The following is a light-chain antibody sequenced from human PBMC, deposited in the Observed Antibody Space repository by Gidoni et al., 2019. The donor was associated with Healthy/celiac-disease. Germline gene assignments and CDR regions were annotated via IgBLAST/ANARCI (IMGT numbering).Light chain of an antibody. CDR2: DAS. Sequence: DIQMTQSPSSLSASVGDRVTITCQASQDISNYLNWYQQKPGKAPKLLIYDASNLETGVPSRFSGSGSGTDFTFTISSLQPEDIATYYCQQYGRGGTFGPGTKVDIK. V-gene: IGKV1-33*01. CDR3: QQYGRGGT. CDR1: QDISNY. J-gene: IGKJ3*01.